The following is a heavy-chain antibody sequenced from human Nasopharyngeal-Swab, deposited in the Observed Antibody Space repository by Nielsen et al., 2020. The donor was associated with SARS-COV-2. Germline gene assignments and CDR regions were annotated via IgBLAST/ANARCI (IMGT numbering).Heavy chain of an antibody. CDR2: ISYDGSNK. D-gene: IGHD3-16*01. V-gene: IGHV3-30-3*01. Sequence: GGSLRLSCAASGFTFSSYAMHWVRQAPGKGLEWVAVISYDGSNKYYAVSVKGRFTISRDNSKNTLYPQMNSLRAEDTAVYYCAREYRVADYDYVWGSSGLPFDYWGQGTLVTVSS. J-gene: IGHJ4*02. CDR1: GFTFSSYA. CDR3: AREYRVADYDYVWGSSGLPFDY.